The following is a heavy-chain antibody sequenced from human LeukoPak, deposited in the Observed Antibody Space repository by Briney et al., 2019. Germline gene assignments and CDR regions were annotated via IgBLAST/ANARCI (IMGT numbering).Heavy chain of an antibody. CDR1: GYTFTGYY. CDR3: ARDRQLTMVRGVMCHWFDP. V-gene: IGHV1-2*06. Sequence: ASVKVSCKASGYTFTGYYMHWVRQAPGQGLEWMGRINPNSGGTNYAQKFQGRVTMTRDTSISTAYMELSRLRSDDTAVYYCARDRQLTMVRGVMCHWFDPWGQGTLVTVSS. CDR2: INPNSGGT. D-gene: IGHD3-10*01. J-gene: IGHJ5*02.